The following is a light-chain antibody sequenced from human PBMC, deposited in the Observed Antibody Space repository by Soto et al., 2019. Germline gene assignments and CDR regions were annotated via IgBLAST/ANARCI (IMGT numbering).Light chain of an antibody. Sequence: EMVLTQYPGTLSLSPGERATLSCRASQIVSTTYLAGYQQKPGQPPRLLIYGSSSRAPGIPDRFSGSGSGTDSTLGISGLEPDDVPVYDGQPDGTSPMYTFGQGTKLEI. CDR3: QPDGTSPMYT. J-gene: IGKJ2*01. CDR2: GSS. V-gene: IGKV3-20*01. CDR1: QIVSTTY.